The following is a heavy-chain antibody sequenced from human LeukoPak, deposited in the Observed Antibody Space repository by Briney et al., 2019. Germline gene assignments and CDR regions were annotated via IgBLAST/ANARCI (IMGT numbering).Heavy chain of an antibody. CDR2: FDPEDGET. D-gene: IGHD6-13*01. CDR1: GYTLTELS. V-gene: IGHV1-24*01. CDR3: ATVSLLSFGYSSSWYWFDP. J-gene: IGHJ5*02. Sequence: ASVKVSCKVSGYTLTELSMHWVRQAPGKGLEWMGGFDPEDGETIYAQKFQGRVTMTEDTSTDTAYMELSSLRSEDTAVYYCATVSLLSFGYSSSWYWFDPWGQGTLVTVSS.